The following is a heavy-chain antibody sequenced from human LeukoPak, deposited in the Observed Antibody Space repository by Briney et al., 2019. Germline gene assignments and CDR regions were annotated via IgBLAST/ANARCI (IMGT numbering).Heavy chain of an antibody. Sequence: SVKVSCKASGGTFSSYAISWVRQAPGQGLEWMGGIIPIFGTANYAQKFQGRVTITTDESTSTAYMELSSLRSEDTAVYYCARSLCLGNSSRCPSDYWGQGTLVTVSS. D-gene: IGHD6-13*01. V-gene: IGHV1-69*05. CDR3: ARSLCLGNSSRCPSDY. CDR2: IIPIFGTA. J-gene: IGHJ4*02. CDR1: GGTFSSYA.